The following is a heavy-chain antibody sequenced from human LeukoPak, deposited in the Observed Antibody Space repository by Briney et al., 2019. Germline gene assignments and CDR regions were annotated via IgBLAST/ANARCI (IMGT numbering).Heavy chain of an antibody. V-gene: IGHV4-39*01. D-gene: IGHD3-10*01. CDR2: IYYSGST. J-gene: IGHJ4*02. Sequence: PSETLSLTWTVSGRSIISSSYYSGWIRQPPGKGLEWIGSIYYSGSTYYNPSLKSRVTISVDTSKNQFSLKLSSVTAADTAVYYCARVTTMVRGVIYRDYWGQGTLVTVSS. CDR3: ARVTTMVRGVIYRDY. CDR1: GRSIISSSYY.